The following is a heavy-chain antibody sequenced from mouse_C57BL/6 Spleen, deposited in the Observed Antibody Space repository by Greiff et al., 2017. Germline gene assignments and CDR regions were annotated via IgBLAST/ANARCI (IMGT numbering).Heavy chain of an antibody. J-gene: IGHJ2*01. CDR2: INPSTGGT. D-gene: IGHD2-1*01. CDR1: GYSFTGYY. Sequence: VQLKESGPELVKPGASVKISCKASGYSFTGYYMNWVKQSPEKSLEWIGEINPSTGGTTYNQKFKAKATLTVDKSSSTAYMQLKSLTSEDSAVYYCARTGGNYVFDYWGQGTTLTVSS. V-gene: IGHV1-42*01. CDR3: ARTGGNYVFDY.